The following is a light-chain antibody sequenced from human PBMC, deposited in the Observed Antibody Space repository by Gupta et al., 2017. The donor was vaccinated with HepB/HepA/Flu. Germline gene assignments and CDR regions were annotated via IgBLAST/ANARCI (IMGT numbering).Light chain of an antibody. CDR2: DVT. CDR1: SSDIGGYNY. J-gene: IGLJ2*01. Sequence: QSALTPPASVSGSPGRSITLSCTETSSDIGGYNYVSWYQQHPGNAPKLMIYDVTKRPSGISPRFSGSKSGNTASLTISGLQAEDEANYYCSSYTSCNTPLIFGGGTKLTVL. CDR3: SSYTSCNTPLI. V-gene: IGLV2-14*03.